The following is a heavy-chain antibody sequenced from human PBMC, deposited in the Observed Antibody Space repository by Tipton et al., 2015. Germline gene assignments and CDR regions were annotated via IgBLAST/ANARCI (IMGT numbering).Heavy chain of an antibody. J-gene: IGHJ1*01. D-gene: IGHD6-19*01. CDR2: ISSSSSYI. Sequence: SLRLSCAASGFTFSSYSMNWVRQAPGKGLEWVSSISSSSSYIYYADSVKGRFTISRDNAKNSLYLQMNSLRAEDTAVYYCARDPNSSGWYGNFQLWGQGTLVTVSS. CDR3: ARDPNSSGWYGNFQL. V-gene: IGHV3-21*01. CDR1: GFTFSSYS.